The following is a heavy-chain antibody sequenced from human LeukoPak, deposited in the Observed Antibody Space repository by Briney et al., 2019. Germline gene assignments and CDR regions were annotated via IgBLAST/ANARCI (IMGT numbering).Heavy chain of an antibody. V-gene: IGHV1-69*05. CDR1: GGTFSSYA. J-gene: IGHJ6*03. Sequence: GASVKVSCKASGGTFSSYAISWVRQAPGQGLEWMGRIIPIFGTANYAQKFQGRVTITTDESTSTAYMELSSLRSEDTAVYYCARSITIFGVVYYMDVWGKGTTVTVSS. CDR3: ARSITIFGVVYYMDV. D-gene: IGHD3-3*01. CDR2: IIPIFGTA.